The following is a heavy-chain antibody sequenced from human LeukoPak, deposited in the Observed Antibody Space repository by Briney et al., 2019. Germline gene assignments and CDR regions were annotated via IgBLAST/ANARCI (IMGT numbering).Heavy chain of an antibody. V-gene: IGHV4-59*01. CDR3: ALGDCSSTSCYVFDY. D-gene: IGHD2-2*01. J-gene: IGHJ4*02. CDR1: GGYISSYY. CDR2: IFNSGST. Sequence: SETLSLTCTASGGYISSYYWSWIRQPPGKGLEWIWYIFNSGSTNYNPSLKSRVTISVDTSKNQFSLKLSSVTAADTAVYFCALGDCSSTSCYVFDYWGQGTLVTVSS.